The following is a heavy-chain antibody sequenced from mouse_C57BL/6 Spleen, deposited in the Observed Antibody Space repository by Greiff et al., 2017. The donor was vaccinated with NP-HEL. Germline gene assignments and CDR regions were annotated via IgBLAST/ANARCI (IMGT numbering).Heavy chain of an antibody. CDR1: GFTFSDYG. J-gene: IGHJ3*01. CDR3: ARGIYYGYDGEPPWFAY. CDR2: ISSGSSTI. D-gene: IGHD2-2*01. Sequence: EVNVVESGGGLVKPGGSLKLSCAASGFTFSDYGMHWVRQAPEKGLEWVAYISSGSSTIYYADTVKGRFTISRDNAKNTLFLQMTSLRSEDTAMYYCARGIYYGYDGEPPWFAYWGQGTLVTVSA. V-gene: IGHV5-17*01.